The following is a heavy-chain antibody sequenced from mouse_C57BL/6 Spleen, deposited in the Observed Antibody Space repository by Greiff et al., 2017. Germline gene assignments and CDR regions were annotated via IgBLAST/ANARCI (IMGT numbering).Heavy chain of an antibody. J-gene: IGHJ3*01. Sequence: VQLQQSGAELAKPGASVKLSCKASGYTFTSYWMHWVKQRPGQGLEWIGYINPSSGYTKYNQKFKDKATLTADKSSSTDYMQLSSPTYEDSAVYYCAVYYGNPPWFAYWGQGTLVTVSA. D-gene: IGHD2-1*01. CDR1: GYTFTSYW. V-gene: IGHV1-7*01. CDR3: AVYYGNPPWFAY. CDR2: INPSSGYT.